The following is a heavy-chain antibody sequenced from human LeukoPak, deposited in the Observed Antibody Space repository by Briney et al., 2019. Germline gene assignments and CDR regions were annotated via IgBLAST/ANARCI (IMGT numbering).Heavy chain of an antibody. CDR2: IYYSGST. CDR3: ARASQRYCTGSNCHSWFDH. V-gene: IGHV4-59*01. Sequence: SETLSVTCTVSGDSMSLFYWSWIRQPPGKGLEWIGYIYYSGSTNYKPSLKSRVTISLDTSKNQFSLKLSSVTAADTAMYYCARASQRYCTGSNCHSWFDHWGQGTLVTVSS. CDR1: GDSMSLFY. D-gene: IGHD2-8*02. J-gene: IGHJ5*02.